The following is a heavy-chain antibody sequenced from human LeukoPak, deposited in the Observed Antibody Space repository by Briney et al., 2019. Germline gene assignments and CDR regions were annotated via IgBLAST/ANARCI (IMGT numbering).Heavy chain of an antibody. CDR1: GFTFSSYG. J-gene: IGHJ3*02. D-gene: IGHD3-10*01. CDR2: IWYDGSNK. CDR3: ARVGQGEWFGELLSPNAFDI. Sequence: GGSLRLSCAASGFTFSSYGMHWVRQAPGKGLEWVAVIWYDGSNKYYADSVKGRFTISRDNSKNTLYLQMNSLRAEDTAVYYCARVGQGEWFGELLSPNAFDIWGQGTMVTVSS. V-gene: IGHV3-33*01.